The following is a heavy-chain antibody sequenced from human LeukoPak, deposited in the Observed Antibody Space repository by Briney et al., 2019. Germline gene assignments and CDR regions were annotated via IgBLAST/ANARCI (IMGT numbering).Heavy chain of an antibody. V-gene: IGHV1-2*02. Sequence: GASVKVSCKASGYTFTGYYMRWVRQAPGQGLEWMGWINPNSGGTNYAQKFQGRVAMTRDTSISTAYMELSRLRSDDTAVYYCARVLGYCSSTSCYTEGAFDYWGQGTLVTVSS. CDR2: INPNSGGT. CDR1: GYTFTGYY. J-gene: IGHJ4*02. D-gene: IGHD2-2*02. CDR3: ARVLGYCSSTSCYTEGAFDY.